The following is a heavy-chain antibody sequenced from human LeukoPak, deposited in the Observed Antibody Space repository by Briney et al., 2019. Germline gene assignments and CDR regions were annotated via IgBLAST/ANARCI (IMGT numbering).Heavy chain of an antibody. CDR2: INPNSGGT. CDR3: ASAPLRFLEWFPHPFDY. D-gene: IGHD3-3*01. J-gene: IGHJ4*02. Sequence: ASVTVSFKASAYTFTVYYMHWVRQAPGQGLEWMGWINPNSGGTNYAQKFQGRVTMTRDTSISTAYMELSRLRSDDTAVYYCASAPLRFLEWFPHPFDYWGQGTLVTVSS. V-gene: IGHV1-2*02. CDR1: AYTFTVYY.